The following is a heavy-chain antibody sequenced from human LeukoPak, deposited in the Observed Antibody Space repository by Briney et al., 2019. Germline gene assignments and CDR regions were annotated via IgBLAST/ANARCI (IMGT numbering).Heavy chain of an antibody. CDR1: GGSISSYY. CDR2: IYTSGSTINNPSLKNT. J-gene: IGHJ3*02. CDR3: ARDTALWTFDI. Sequence: SETLSLTCTVSGGSISSYYWTWIRQPAGKGLEWIGRIYTSGSTINNPSLKNTNYNPSLKSRLTMSVDRSKNQFSLKMTSVTAADTAMYYCARDTALWTFDIWGQGTMVTVSS. D-gene: IGHD2-21*02. V-gene: IGHV4-4*07.